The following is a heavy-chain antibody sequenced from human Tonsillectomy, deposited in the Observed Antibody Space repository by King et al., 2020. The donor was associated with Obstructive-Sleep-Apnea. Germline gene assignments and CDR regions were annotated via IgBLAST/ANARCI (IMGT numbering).Heavy chain of an antibody. Sequence: VQLVESGGGLVQPGGSLRLSCAASGFTFSSYSMNWVRQAPGKGLEWVSYISHNSSTIYYAESVKGRFTISRDNAKNSLYLQMNSLRAEDTAVYYCARTLLYYYGMDVWGQGTTVTVSS. CDR2: ISHNSSTI. V-gene: IGHV3-48*04. CDR3: ARTLLYYYGMDV. J-gene: IGHJ6*02. CDR1: GFTFSSYS.